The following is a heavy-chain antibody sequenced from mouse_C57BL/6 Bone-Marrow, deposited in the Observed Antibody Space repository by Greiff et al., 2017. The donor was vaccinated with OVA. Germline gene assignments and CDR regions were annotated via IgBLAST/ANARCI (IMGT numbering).Heavy chain of an antibody. CDR1: GYTFTSYW. CDR3: ATLQLGRGYYYAMDY. CDR2: INPSNGGT. Sequence: VQLKQPGTELVKPGASVKLSCKASGYTFTSYWMHWVKQRPGQGLEWIGNINPSNGGTNYNEKFKSKATLTVDKSSSTAYMQLSSLTSEDSAVYYCATLQLGRGYYYAMDYWGQGTSVTVSS. D-gene: IGHD4-1*02. V-gene: IGHV1-53*01. J-gene: IGHJ4*01.